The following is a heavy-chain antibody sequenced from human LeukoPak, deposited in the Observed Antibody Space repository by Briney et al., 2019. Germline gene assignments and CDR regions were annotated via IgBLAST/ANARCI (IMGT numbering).Heavy chain of an antibody. Sequence: GASVTVSCKASGYTFPSYGISGVRQAPGQGREWMGWIGAYNGNTNYAQRLEGRVTMTTDTSTSPAYMELRSLRSDDTAVYYCARESVSSGWIPVLRSSPYYYYGMDVWGQGTTVTVSS. V-gene: IGHV1-18*01. D-gene: IGHD6-19*01. CDR2: IGAYNGNT. J-gene: IGHJ6*02. CDR1: GYTFPSYG. CDR3: ARESVSSGWIPVLRSSPYYYYGMDV.